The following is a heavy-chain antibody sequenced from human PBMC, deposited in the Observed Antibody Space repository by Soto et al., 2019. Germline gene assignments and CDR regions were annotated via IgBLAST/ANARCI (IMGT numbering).Heavy chain of an antibody. J-gene: IGHJ4*02. D-gene: IGHD1-1*01. CDR3: WRHDKTALPPLDS. CDR2: TIPAFGTA. Sequence: QVHLVQSGAEVKSPGSAVKVSCKVSGAGDTFSNYGLNWMRQAPGQGLEWMGGTIPAFGTANYAQKFQGRDTITEHRSTTTAYMELSSLRSDDTAVYYCWRHDKTALPPLDSWGQGTLVSVSS. V-gene: IGHV1-69*06. CDR1: GAGDTFSNYG.